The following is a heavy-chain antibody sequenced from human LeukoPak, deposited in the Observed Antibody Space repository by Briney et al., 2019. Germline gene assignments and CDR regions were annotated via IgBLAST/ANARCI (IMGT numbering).Heavy chain of an antibody. V-gene: IGHV3-23*01. CDR1: GFTFSSYA. CDR3: AKDSSYYVSSGYYPNPADY. D-gene: IGHD3-22*01. CDR2: ISGSGGST. J-gene: IGHJ4*02. Sequence: PGGSLRLSCAASGFTFSSYAMSWVRQAPGKGLEWVSAISGSGGSTYYADSVKGRFTISRDNSKNTLYLQMNSLRAEDTAVYYCAKDSSYYVSSGYYPNPADYWGQGTLVTVSS.